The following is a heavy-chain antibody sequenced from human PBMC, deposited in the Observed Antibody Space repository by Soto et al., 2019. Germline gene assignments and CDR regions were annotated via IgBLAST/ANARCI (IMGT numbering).Heavy chain of an antibody. CDR2: IDYSGNT. V-gene: IGHV4-31*03. CDR1: GGYIDSGGYY. J-gene: IGHJ4*02. CDR3: ARGWRDGYTGLYHFDF. D-gene: IGHD3-3*01. Sequence: QVELQESGPRLVKPSETLSLTCTVSGGYIDSGGYYWSWIRQYPGKGLEWIGYIDYSGNTYYNPPLQSRVTISADTSENQFFLRLTSMTVADTAVYYCARGWRDGYTGLYHFDFWGQGSLVTVSS.